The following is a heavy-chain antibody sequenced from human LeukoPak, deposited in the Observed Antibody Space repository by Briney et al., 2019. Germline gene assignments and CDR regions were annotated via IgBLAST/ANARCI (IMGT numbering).Heavy chain of an antibody. J-gene: IGHJ4*02. CDR2: VNSGGSRT. Sequence: AGGSLRLSCAASGFTFSSYWMYWVRHAPGKGLVWVSCVNSGGSRTIYADSVKGRFTISRDNARNTLYLQMNSLRVEDTAVYYCGSGIAAEDSVAIEYWGQGTLVTVSS. CDR3: GSGIAAEDSVAIEY. D-gene: IGHD6-13*01. V-gene: IGHV3-74*01. CDR1: GFTFSSYW.